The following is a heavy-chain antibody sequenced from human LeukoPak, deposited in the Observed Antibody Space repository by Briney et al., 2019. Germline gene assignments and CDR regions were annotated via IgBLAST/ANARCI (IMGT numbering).Heavy chain of an antibody. CDR1: GYSFTSYW. D-gene: IGHD2-2*01. V-gene: IGHV5-10-1*01. Sequence: GEALKISCKGSGYSFTSYWISRVRQLPGKGLEWMGTIKPNDCYTKYSPSFQGHVTISADESISTAYLQWSSLKALETAMYYCERRGYCSSTSCYEGRNWFDPWGQGTLVTVSS. CDR3: ERRGYCSSTSCYEGRNWFDP. J-gene: IGHJ5*02. CDR2: IKPNDCYT.